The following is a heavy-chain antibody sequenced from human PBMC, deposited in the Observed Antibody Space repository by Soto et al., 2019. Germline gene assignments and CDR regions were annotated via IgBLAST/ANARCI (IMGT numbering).Heavy chain of an antibody. Sequence: ASVKVSCKASGYTFTSHYIHWVRQAPGQGPEWMAMINPSGGTTSYAQKFQGRVTMTRDTSTSTAYMELSSLRSEDTAVYYCARDRTKYYYYYGMDVWGQGTTVTVSS. CDR2: INPSGGTT. D-gene: IGHD1-1*01. J-gene: IGHJ6*02. CDR1: GYTFTSHY. CDR3: ARDRTKYYYYYGMDV. V-gene: IGHV1-46*01.